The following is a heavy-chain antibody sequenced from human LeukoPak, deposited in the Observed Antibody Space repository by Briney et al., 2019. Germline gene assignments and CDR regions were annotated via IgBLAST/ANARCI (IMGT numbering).Heavy chain of an antibody. V-gene: IGHV3-21*01. CDR3: ARDFRHTLIVVGYYFDY. CDR2: ISSSSTYI. Sequence: GGSLRLSWAASGFIFRNYAMNWVRQAPGEGLEGVSVISSSSTYIYYADSVKGRFTISRDNAKNSLYLQMNSLRAEDKAVYYCARDFRHTLIVVGYYFDYWGQGALVTVSS. D-gene: IGHD3-22*01. CDR1: GFIFRNYA. J-gene: IGHJ4*02.